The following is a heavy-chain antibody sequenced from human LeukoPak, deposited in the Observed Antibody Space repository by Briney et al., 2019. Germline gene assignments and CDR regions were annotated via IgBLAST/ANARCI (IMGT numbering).Heavy chain of an antibody. CDR2: ISSSGRTI. J-gene: IGHJ5*02. V-gene: IGHV3-11*01. Sequence: PGGSLRLSCAASGFTFSDYYMSWIRQAPGKGLEWVSYISSSGRTIYHADSVKGRFTISRDNAKKSPYLQMNSLRGEDTAVYYCARVGDNWFDPWGQGTLVTVSS. CDR1: GFTFSDYY. CDR3: ARVGDNWFDP.